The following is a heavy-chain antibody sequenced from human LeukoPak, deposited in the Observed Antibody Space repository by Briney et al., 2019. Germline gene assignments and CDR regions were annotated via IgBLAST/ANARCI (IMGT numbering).Heavy chain of an antibody. J-gene: IGHJ4*02. CDR2: ISGSGGNT. Sequence: GGSLRLSCAASGLTFSTYAMSWVRQAPGKGLEWVSGISGSGGNTYYADSVKGRFTISRDNSKNALYLQMNSLRAEDTAVYYCAKDWNYCDSSGYYYFDYWGQGTLVTVSS. CDR1: GLTFSTYA. CDR3: AKDWNYCDSSGYYYFDY. V-gene: IGHV3-23*01. D-gene: IGHD3-22*01.